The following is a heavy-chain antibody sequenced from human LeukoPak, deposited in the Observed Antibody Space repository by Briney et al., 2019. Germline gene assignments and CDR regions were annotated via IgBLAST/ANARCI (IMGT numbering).Heavy chain of an antibody. CDR2: IYPGDSDT. Sequence: GESLKISCKCSGYGLTSYWIAWVRQMPGTGLEWMGLIYPGDSDTRYSPSFQGQVTISDDKSLSTAYLQWSSLKASVTAMYYCARRYYYVSSGSEACFDSWGQGTLVTVSS. CDR3: ARRYYYVSSGSEACFDS. V-gene: IGHV5-51*01. J-gene: IGHJ4*02. D-gene: IGHD3-22*01. CDR1: GYGLTSYW.